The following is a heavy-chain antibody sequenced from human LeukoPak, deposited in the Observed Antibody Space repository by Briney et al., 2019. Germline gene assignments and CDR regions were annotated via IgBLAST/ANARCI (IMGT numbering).Heavy chain of an antibody. J-gene: IGHJ4*02. CDR3: AKVGPHYYGSGSYYPFDY. Sequence: LTGGSLRLSCAASGFTFSSYAMSWFRQAPGKGLEWVSGISSSGGTTYYADSVKGRFTISRDNSENTPYLHMNSLRAEDTAVYYCAKVGPHYYGSGSYYPFDYWGQGTLVTVSS. CDR2: ISSSGGTT. CDR1: GFTFSSYA. D-gene: IGHD3-10*01. V-gene: IGHV3-23*01.